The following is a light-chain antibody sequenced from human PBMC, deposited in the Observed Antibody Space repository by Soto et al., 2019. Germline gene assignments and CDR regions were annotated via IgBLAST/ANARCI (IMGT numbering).Light chain of an antibody. CDR2: DAR. CDR1: DVGGKS. J-gene: IGLJ1*01. V-gene: IGLV3-21*02. Sequence: SYEPTQPPPVSVAQGQTATISCGGDDVGGKSVQWYQEKPGQAPVLVLYDARDRPSGIPERFSGSKSGNTATLTISWVEARDEADFDCQVCDTTTDQYIFGSGTKVT. CDR3: QVCDTTTDQYI.